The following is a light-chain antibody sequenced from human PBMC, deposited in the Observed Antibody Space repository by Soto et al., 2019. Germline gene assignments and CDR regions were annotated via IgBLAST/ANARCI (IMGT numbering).Light chain of an antibody. Sequence: QSALTQSASVSGSPGQSITISCTGTSGDVGSYYLVSWYQHHPGKAPKLMIYEVSKRPSGVSNRFSGSKSGNTASLTICGLQAEDEADYYCCSYAGSSTVVFGGGTKLTVL. V-gene: IGLV2-23*02. J-gene: IGLJ2*01. CDR1: SGDVGSYYL. CDR2: EVS. CDR3: CSYAGSSTVV.